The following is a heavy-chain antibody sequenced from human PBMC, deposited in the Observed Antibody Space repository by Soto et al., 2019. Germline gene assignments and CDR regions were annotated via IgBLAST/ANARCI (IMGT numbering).Heavy chain of an antibody. Sequence: EVQLVESGGGLVQSGGSLRLSCIASGFSLTRYWMSWVRQTPGKGLEWVAKINEDGSKRDYMESVEGRFTISRDNAKNSVSLQRDSLRADDTAMYYCTRWDGRCSGGSCFFDSWGQGTLVTVSS. CDR1: GFSLTRYW. D-gene: IGHD2-15*01. V-gene: IGHV3-7*01. CDR2: INEDGSKR. J-gene: IGHJ4*02. CDR3: TRWDGRCSGGSCFFDS.